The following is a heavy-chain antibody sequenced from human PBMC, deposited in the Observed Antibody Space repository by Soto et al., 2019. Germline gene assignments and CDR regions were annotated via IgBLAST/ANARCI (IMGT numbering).Heavy chain of an antibody. Sequence: QVQLVQSGAEVKKPEASVKVSCNASGYTFTSYGISWVRQAPGQGLEWMGWISTYNGNTNYAQKLQGRVTMTTDTATSTAYMELRSLRSDDTAVYYCARDGQTTMVRGVSGGSYNYYGMDVWGQGTTVTVSS. V-gene: IGHV1-18*04. D-gene: IGHD3-10*01. J-gene: IGHJ6*02. CDR3: ARDGQTTMVRGVSGGSYNYYGMDV. CDR1: GYTFTSYG. CDR2: ISTYNGNT.